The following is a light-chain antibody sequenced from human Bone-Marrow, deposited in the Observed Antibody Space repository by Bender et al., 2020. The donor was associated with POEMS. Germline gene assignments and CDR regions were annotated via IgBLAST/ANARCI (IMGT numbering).Light chain of an antibody. V-gene: IGLV1-44*01. J-gene: IGLJ1*01. Sequence: QSLLTQPPSASGTPGQRVTISCSGSYSNIGSNPVNWYQQLPGTAPKLLIYSNNQRPSGVPDRFSGSKSGTSASLAISGLQSEDESDYYCAAWDDSLNGYVFGTGTKVTVL. CDR1: YSNIGSNP. CDR3: AAWDDSLNGYV. CDR2: SNN.